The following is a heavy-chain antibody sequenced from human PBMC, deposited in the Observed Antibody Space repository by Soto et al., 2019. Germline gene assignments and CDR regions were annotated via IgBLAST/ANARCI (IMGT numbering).Heavy chain of an antibody. V-gene: IGHV4-61*01. CDR3: ARRSDSFQFDP. CDR2: IYYIGST. CDR1: FGSVSSCSYY. Sequence: SETLSLTSTVSFGSVSSCSYYWSWIRQPPGKGLECIGYIYYIGSTNYNPSLKSQVTISVDTSKNKFSLKLRSVTAADTAVYYCARRSDSFQFDPWGQGTMVTVS. D-gene: IGHD3-10*01. J-gene: IGHJ5*02.